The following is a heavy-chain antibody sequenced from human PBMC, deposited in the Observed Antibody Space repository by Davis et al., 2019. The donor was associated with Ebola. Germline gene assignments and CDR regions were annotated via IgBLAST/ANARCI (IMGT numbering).Heavy chain of an antibody. J-gene: IGHJ4*02. V-gene: IGHV4-59*08. D-gene: IGHD3-22*01. CDR2: IYYSGST. CDR1: GGSISSYY. CDR3: AGGGYDRGHFDY. Sequence: MPGGSLRLSCTVSGGSISSYYWSWIRQPPGKGLEWIGYIYYSGSTNYNPSLKSRVTISVDTSKNQFSLKLSPVTAADTAVYYCAGGGYDRGHFDYWGQGTLVTVSS.